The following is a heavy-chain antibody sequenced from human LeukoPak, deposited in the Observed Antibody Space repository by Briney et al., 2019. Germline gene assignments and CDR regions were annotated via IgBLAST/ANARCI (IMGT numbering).Heavy chain of an antibody. CDR1: GGSVSSNIYY. J-gene: IGHJ4*02. CDR2: IYYSGST. CDR3: AREDSSGYLGY. D-gene: IGHD3-22*01. V-gene: IGHV4-61*01. Sequence: SETLSLTCTVSGGSVSSNIYYWNWIRQPPGKGLEWIGYIYYSGSTNYNPSLKSRVTISVDTSKNQFSLKLTSLTAADTAVYYCAREDSSGYLGYWGQGTLVTVSS.